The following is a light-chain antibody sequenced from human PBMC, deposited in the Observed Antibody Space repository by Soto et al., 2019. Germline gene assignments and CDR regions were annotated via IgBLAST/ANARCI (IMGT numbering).Light chain of an antibody. CDR2: GAS. Sequence: EIGMTQSPATLSVSPGERATLSFRASQSVSSNLACYQQKPGQAPRLLIYGASTRATCIPARFSGSGSGTEFTLTISSLQSEDFAVYYCQQYNNWPRTFCQGTKVEIK. CDR1: QSVSSN. J-gene: IGKJ1*01. V-gene: IGKV3-15*01. CDR3: QQYNNWPRT.